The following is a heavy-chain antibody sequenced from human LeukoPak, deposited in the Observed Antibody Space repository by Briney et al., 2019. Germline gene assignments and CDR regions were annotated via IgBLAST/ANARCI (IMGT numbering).Heavy chain of an antibody. CDR2: ISSSGSTI. Sequence: GGSLRLSCAASGFTFSDYYMSWIRQAPGKGLEWVSYISSSGSTIYYADSVKGRFTIPRDNAKNSLYLQMNSLRAEDTAVYYCARTRSGAYYYYGMDVWGQGTTVTVSS. J-gene: IGHJ6*02. V-gene: IGHV3-11*04. D-gene: IGHD1-26*01. CDR1: GFTFSDYY. CDR3: ARTRSGAYYYYGMDV.